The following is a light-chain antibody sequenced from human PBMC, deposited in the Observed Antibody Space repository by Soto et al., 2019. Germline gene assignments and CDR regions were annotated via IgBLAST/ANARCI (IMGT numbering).Light chain of an antibody. J-gene: IGKJ4*01. CDR1: QGISSY. CDR2: AAS. V-gene: IGKV1-8*01. Sequence: AIRMTQSPSSFSASTGDRVTTTCRASQGISSYLAWYQQKPGKAPKLLIYAASTLQSGVPSRFSGSGSGTDFTLTISCLQSEDFATYYCQQYYSYPLTFGGGIKVEIE. CDR3: QQYYSYPLT.